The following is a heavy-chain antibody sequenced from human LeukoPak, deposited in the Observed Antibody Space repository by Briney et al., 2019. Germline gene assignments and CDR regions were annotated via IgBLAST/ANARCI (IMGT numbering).Heavy chain of an antibody. CDR3: ARDQRSTTYYDILTNNWFDP. CDR2: IYYSGST. V-gene: IGHV4-59*12. J-gene: IGHJ5*02. D-gene: IGHD3-9*01. CDR1: GGSISSYY. Sequence: SETLSLTCTVSGGSISSYYWSWIRQPPGKGLEWIGYIYYSGSTNYNPSLKSRVTISVDTSKNQFSLKLSSVTAADTAVYYCARDQRSTTYYDILTNNWFDPWGQGTLVTVSS.